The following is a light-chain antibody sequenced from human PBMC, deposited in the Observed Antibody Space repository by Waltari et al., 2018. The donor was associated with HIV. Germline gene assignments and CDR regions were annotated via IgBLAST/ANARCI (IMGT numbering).Light chain of an antibody. Sequence: QSVLTQPHSVSGAPGQRGTISCTGSSATIGADSDVHWYQHLPGTAPKLLTYANTHRPSGVPDRFSGSKSGTSASLAITGLQAEDEAEYYCQSYDSSLSGYVVFGGGTKLTVL. CDR3: QSYDSSLSGYVV. CDR1: SATIGADSD. J-gene: IGLJ2*01. V-gene: IGLV1-40*01. CDR2: ANT.